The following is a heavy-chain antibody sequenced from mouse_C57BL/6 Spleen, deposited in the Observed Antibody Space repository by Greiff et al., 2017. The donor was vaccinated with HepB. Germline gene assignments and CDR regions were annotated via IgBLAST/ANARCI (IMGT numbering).Heavy chain of an antibody. D-gene: IGHD1-1*01. CDR3: ARWTTVKGAWFAY. J-gene: IGHJ3*01. Sequence: VQLQQPGAELVRPGTSVKLSCKASGYTFTSYWMHWVKQRPGQGLEWIGVIDPSDSYTNYNQKFKGKATLTVDTSSSTAYMQLSSLTSEDSAVYYCARWTTVKGAWFAYWGQGTLVTVSA. CDR2: IDPSDSYT. CDR1: GYTFTSYW. V-gene: IGHV1-59*01.